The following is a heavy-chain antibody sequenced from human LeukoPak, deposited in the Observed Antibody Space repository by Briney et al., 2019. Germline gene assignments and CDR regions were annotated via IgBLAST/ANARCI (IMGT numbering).Heavy chain of an antibody. CDR3: ARDHRPRIAATGGFDP. CDR1: GFTFSSYA. V-gene: IGHV3-23*01. Sequence: GGSLRLSCAASGFTFSSYAMSWVRQAPGKGLEWVSAISGSGGSTYYADSVKGRFTISRDNSKNTLYLQMNSLRAEDTAVYYCARDHRPRIAATGGFDPWGQGTLVTVSS. D-gene: IGHD6-6*01. CDR2: ISGSGGST. J-gene: IGHJ5*02.